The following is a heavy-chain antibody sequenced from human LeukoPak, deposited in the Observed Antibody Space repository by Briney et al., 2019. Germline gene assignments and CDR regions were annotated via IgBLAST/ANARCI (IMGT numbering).Heavy chain of an antibody. V-gene: IGHV1-69*05. J-gene: IGHJ6*03. CDR2: IIPIFGTA. D-gene: IGHD3-3*01. CDR3: ARAESQAIFGPTYYYYYMDV. CDR1: GGTFSSYA. Sequence: ASVKVSCKASGGTFSSYAISWVRQAPGQGLEWMGGIIPIFGTANYAQKFQGRVTITTDESTSTAYMELSSLRSEDTAVYYCARAESQAIFGPTYYYYYMDVWGKGTTVTVSS.